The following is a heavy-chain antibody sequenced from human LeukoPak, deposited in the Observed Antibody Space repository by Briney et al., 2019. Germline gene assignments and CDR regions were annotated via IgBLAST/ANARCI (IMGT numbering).Heavy chain of an antibody. J-gene: IGHJ4*02. CDR2: ISSSSSYI. Sequence: GGSLRLSCAASGFTFSSYSMNWVRQAPGKGLERVSYISSSSSYIYYADSVKGRFTISRDNAKNSLYLQMNSLRAEDTAVYYCARDSFVVVTAKNDYWGQGTLVTVSS. CDR3: ARDSFVVVTAKNDY. CDR1: GFTFSSYS. V-gene: IGHV3-21*01. D-gene: IGHD2-21*02.